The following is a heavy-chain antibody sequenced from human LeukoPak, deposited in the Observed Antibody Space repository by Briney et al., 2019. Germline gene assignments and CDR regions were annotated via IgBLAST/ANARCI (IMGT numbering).Heavy chain of an antibody. J-gene: IGHJ4*02. CDR2: IHTDDST. CDR3: ATDVNTPIGY. Sequence: GGSLRLSCAASGFTVSSNYMTWVRQAPGKGLEWVSLIHTDDSTFYADSVKGRFTTSRDNSKNTMYLQMNSPRAEDTAVYYCATDVNTPIGYWGQGTLVTVSS. D-gene: IGHD6-13*01. CDR1: GFTVSSNY. V-gene: IGHV3-53*01.